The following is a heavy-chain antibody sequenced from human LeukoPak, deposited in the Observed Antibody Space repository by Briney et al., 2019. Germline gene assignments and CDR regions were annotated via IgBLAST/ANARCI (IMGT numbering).Heavy chain of an antibody. CDR3: AKGIQLWFYYFDY. V-gene: IGHV3-23*01. J-gene: IGHJ4*02. Sequence: PGGSLRLSCAASGFTFSSYAMSWVRQAPGKGLEWVSAISGSGGSTYCADSVKGRFTISRDNSKNTLYLQMNSLRAEDTAVYYCAKGIQLWFYYFDYWGQGTLVTVSS. D-gene: IGHD5-18*01. CDR1: GFTFSSYA. CDR2: ISGSGGST.